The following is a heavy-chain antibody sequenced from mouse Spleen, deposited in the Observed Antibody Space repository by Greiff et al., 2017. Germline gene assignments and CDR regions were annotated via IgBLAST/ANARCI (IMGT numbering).Heavy chain of an antibody. CDR3: ARGIWGYGSSYEAMDY. D-gene: IGHD1-1*01. J-gene: IGHJ4*01. CDR2: ISDGGSYT. Sequence: DVMLVESGGGLVKPGGSLKLSCAASGFTFSDYYMYWVRQTPEKRLEWVATISDGGSYTYYPDSVKGRFTISRDNAKNNLYLQMSSLKSEDTAMYYCARGIWGYGSSYEAMDYWGQGTSVTVSS. V-gene: IGHV5-4*02. CDR1: GFTFSDYY.